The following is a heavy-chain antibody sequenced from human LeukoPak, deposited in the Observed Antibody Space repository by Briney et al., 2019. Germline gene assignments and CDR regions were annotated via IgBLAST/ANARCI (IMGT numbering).Heavy chain of an antibody. D-gene: IGHD5-12*01. CDR2: ISSSSSYI. J-gene: IGHJ5*02. CDR3: AREKYSGFRPPFDP. Sequence: PGGSLRLSCAASGFTFSSYSMNWVRQAPGKGLEWVSSISSSSSYIYYADSVKGRFTISRDNAKNSLYLQMNSLRAEDTAVYYCAREKYSGFRPPFDPWGQGTLVTVSS. V-gene: IGHV3-21*01. CDR1: GFTFSSYS.